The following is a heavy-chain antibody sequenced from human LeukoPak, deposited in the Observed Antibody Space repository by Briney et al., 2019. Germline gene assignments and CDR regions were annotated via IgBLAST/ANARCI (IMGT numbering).Heavy chain of an antibody. J-gene: IGHJ5*02. D-gene: IGHD5-18*01. CDR1: GGSFSGYY. Sequence: KSSETLSLTCAVYGGSFSGYYWSWIRQPPGKGLEWIGEINHSGSTNYNPSLKSRVTISVDTSKNQFSLKLSSVTAADTAVYYCARVSLLSYGRTNWFDPWGQGTLVTVSS. CDR3: ARVSLLSYGRTNWFDP. V-gene: IGHV4-34*01. CDR2: INHSGST.